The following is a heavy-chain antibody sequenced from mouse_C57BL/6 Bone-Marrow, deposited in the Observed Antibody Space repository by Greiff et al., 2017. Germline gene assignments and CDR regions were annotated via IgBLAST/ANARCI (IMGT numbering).Heavy chain of an antibody. Sequence: EVKVVESGGGLVQPGGSMKLSCVASGFTFSNYWMNWVRQSPEKGLEWVAQIRLKSDNYATHYAESVKGRFTISRDDSKSSVYLQMNNLRAEDTGIYYCTDWDAMDYWGQGTSVTVSS. D-gene: IGHD4-1*01. J-gene: IGHJ4*01. V-gene: IGHV6-3*01. CDR3: TDWDAMDY. CDR1: GFTFSNYW. CDR2: IRLKSDNYAT.